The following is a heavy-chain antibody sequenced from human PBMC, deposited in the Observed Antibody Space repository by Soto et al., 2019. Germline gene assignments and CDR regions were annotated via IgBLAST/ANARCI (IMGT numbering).Heavy chain of an antibody. J-gene: IGHJ4*02. D-gene: IGHD2-2*01. CDR1: GFTFSSYA. CDR2: ISGSGGST. Sequence: GGSLRLSCAASGFTFSSYAMSWVRQAPGKGLEWVSAISGSGGSTYYADSVKGRFTISRDNSKNTLYLQMNSLRAEDTAVYYCAKDGWGSGVVVVPAATRPYFDYWGQGTLVTVSS. V-gene: IGHV3-23*01. CDR3: AKDGWGSGVVVVPAATRPYFDY.